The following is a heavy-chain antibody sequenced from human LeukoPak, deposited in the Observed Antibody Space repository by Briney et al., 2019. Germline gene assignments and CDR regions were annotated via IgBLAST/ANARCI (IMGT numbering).Heavy chain of an antibody. V-gene: IGHV4-34*01. Sequence: PSETLSLTCAVYGGSFSGYYWSWIRQPPGKGLEWIGEINHSGSTNYNPSLKSRVTISVDTSKNQFSLKLSSVTAADTAVYYCARTALAVVKTRAFDIWGQGTMVTVSS. J-gene: IGHJ3*02. CDR3: ARTALAVVKTRAFDI. CDR2: INHSGST. D-gene: IGHD6-13*01. CDR1: GGSFSGYY.